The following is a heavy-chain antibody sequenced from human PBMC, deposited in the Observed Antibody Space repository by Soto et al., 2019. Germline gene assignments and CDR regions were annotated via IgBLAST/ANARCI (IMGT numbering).Heavy chain of an antibody. Sequence: QVQLVESGGGVVQPGRSLRLSCAASGFTFSSYGMHWVRHAPGKGLEWVAVISYDGSNKYYADSVKGRFTISRDNSKNTLYLQMNSLRAEDTAVYYCAKDGRYSYGYVGVYWGQGTLVTVSS. V-gene: IGHV3-30*18. D-gene: IGHD5-18*01. CDR2: ISYDGSNK. CDR3: AKDGRYSYGYVGVY. CDR1: GFTFSSYG. J-gene: IGHJ4*02.